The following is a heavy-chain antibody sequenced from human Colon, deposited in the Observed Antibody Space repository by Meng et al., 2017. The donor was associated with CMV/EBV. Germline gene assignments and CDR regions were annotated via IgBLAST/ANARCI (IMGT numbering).Heavy chain of an antibody. Sequence: GESLKISCVGSGFSFDDYAMHWVRQAPGKGLEWVSGNNWNGDNTGYADSVKGRFTISRDNAKNSLFLQMNSLRAEDSAFYYCARGGCTSTNCHPHHWGQGTLVTVSS. V-gene: IGHV3-20*04. CDR1: GFSFDDYA. CDR3: ARGGCTSTNCHPHH. CDR2: NNWNGDNT. J-gene: IGHJ5*02. D-gene: IGHD2-2*01.